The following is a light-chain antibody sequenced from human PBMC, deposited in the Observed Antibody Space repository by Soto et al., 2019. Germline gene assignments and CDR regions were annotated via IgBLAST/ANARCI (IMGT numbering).Light chain of an antibody. CDR3: SSYTSSNTLVV. V-gene: IGLV2-14*03. Sequence: QSVLTQPASVSGSPGQSITISCTGTSSDVGGYDYVSWYQQHPGKAPKLMIYDVSNRPSRVSNRFSGSKSGNTASLTISGLQAEDEADYYCSSYTSSNTLVVFGGGTQLTVL. CDR1: SSDVGGYDY. CDR2: DVS. J-gene: IGLJ2*01.